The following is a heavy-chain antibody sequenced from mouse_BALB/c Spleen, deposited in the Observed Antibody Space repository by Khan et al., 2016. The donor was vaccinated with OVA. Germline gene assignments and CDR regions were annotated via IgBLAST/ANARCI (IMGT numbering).Heavy chain of an antibody. CDR3: ARGGRWFDY. J-gene: IGHJ3*01. Sequence: VQLQQSGPGLVKPSQSLSLTCSVTGYSITSGYYWNWIRQFPGNTLEWMGYINYGGNNNYNPSLKNRISITRDTSKNQFFLRLNSVTAEDSATYYCARGGRWFDYWGQGTLVTVSA. V-gene: IGHV3-6*02. CDR2: INYGGNN. CDR1: GYSITSGYY.